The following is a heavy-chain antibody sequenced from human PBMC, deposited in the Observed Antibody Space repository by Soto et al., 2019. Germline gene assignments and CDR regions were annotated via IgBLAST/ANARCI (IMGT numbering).Heavy chain of an antibody. Sequence: GGSLRLSCAASGSTFSSSAMTWVRQAPGKGLEWVSAISGSGSVTYYTSSVRGRFTISRDNSRNTLYLQMNNLRAEDTAVYYCSRNTSGRQGSTLDIWGQGTMVTVSS. V-gene: IGHV3-23*01. CDR1: GSTFSSSA. D-gene: IGHD6-19*01. CDR2: ISGSGSVT. J-gene: IGHJ3*02. CDR3: SRNTSGRQGSTLDI.